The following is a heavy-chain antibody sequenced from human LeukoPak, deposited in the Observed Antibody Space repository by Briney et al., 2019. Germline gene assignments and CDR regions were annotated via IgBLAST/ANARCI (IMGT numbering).Heavy chain of an antibody. CDR1: GFTFDDYA. V-gene: IGHV3-9*01. CDR3: AKDREFGYSYYDAFDI. J-gene: IGHJ3*02. Sequence: GGSLRLSCAASGFTFDDYAMHWVRQPPGKGLEWVSTISWNSGSIGYADPVKGRFTISRDNAKNSLYLQMNRLRAEDTALYYCAKDREFGYSYYDAFDIWGQGTMVTVSS. D-gene: IGHD5-18*01. CDR2: ISWNSGSI.